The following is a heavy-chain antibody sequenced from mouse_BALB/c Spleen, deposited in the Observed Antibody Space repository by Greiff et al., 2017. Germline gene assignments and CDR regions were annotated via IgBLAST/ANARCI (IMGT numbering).Heavy chain of an antibody. D-gene: IGHD1-1*01. CDR1: GFSLTSYG. V-gene: IGHV2-9*02. Sequence: VQLQESGPGLVAPSQSLSITCTVSGFSLTSYGVHWVRQPPGKGLEWLGVIWAGGSTNYNSALMSRLSISKDNSKSQVFLKMNSMQTDDTAMYYCARERDYCSCSWFAYWGQGTLVTVSA. CDR3: ARERDYCSCSWFAY. CDR2: IWAGGST. J-gene: IGHJ3*01.